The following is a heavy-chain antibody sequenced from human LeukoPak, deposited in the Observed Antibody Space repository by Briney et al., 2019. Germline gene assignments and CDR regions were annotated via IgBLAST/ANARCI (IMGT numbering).Heavy chain of an antibody. Sequence: ASVKVSCTASVYTFTPYYMHWVRQAPGQGLEWMGWINPNSGGTNYAQKFQGRVTMTRDTSISTAYMDLSRLRSDDTAVYYCARGPYWFGELLSPFDYWGQGTLVTVSS. CDR1: VYTFTPYY. CDR2: INPNSGGT. J-gene: IGHJ4*02. V-gene: IGHV1-2*02. D-gene: IGHD3-10*01. CDR3: ARGPYWFGELLSPFDY.